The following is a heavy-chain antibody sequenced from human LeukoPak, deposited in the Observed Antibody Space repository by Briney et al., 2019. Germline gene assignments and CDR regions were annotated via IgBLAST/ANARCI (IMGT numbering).Heavy chain of an antibody. Sequence: PSETLSLTCTVSGYSISSGYYWGWIRPPPGMGLEWIGSIYYTGNTYYNASLKSQVSISIDTSKNQFSLKLTSVTAADTAVYYCARQTGSGLFILPGGQGTLVTVSS. CDR1: GYSISSGYY. J-gene: IGHJ4*02. CDR2: IYYTGNT. CDR3: ARQTGSGLFILP. D-gene: IGHD3/OR15-3a*01. V-gene: IGHV4-38-2*02.